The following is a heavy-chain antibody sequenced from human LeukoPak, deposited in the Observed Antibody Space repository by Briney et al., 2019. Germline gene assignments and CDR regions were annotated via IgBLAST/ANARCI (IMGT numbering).Heavy chain of an antibody. CDR2: ISAYNGNT. V-gene: IGHV1-18*01. Sequence: ASVKVSCKASGYTFTSYGISWVRQAPGQGVEWMGWISAYNGNTNYAQKLQGRVTMTTDTSTSTAYMELRSLRSDDTAVYYCARDFRYDSTVYYYGMDVWGQGTTVTVSS. CDR3: ARDFRYDSTVYYYGMDV. CDR1: GYTFTSYG. J-gene: IGHJ6*02. D-gene: IGHD3-22*01.